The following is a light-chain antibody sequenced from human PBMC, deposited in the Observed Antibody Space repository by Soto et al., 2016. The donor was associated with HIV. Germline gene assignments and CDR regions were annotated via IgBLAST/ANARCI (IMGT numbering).Light chain of an antibody. CDR3: PVWDSSVI. CDR2: DDS. Sequence: SYVLTQPPSVSVASGKTASITCGGNNIESKSVHWYQQKPGQAPVLVVYDDSDRPSGIPERFSGSNSGNTATLTITRVEAGDEADYYCPVWDSSVIFGGGTKLTVL. CDR1: NIESKS. J-gene: IGLJ2*01. V-gene: IGLV3-21*03.